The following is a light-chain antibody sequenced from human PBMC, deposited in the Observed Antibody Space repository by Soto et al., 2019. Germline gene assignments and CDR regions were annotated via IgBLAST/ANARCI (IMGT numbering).Light chain of an antibody. CDR3: QQYGSSPFIT. CDR2: GVS. CDR1: QSVINNY. V-gene: IGKV3-20*01. J-gene: IGKJ5*01. Sequence: EIVLTQSPGTLSLSPGERATLSCRASQSVINNYLAWYQQKPGQAPRLLIYGVSSRATGIPDRLSGSGSGTDFTLTISRLEPEDFAVYYCQQYGSSPFITFGQGTRLEIK.